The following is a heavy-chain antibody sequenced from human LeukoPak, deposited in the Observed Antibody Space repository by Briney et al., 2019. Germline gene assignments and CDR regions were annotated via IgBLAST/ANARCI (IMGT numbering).Heavy chain of an antibody. CDR2: INYSGST. V-gene: IGHV4-59*01. CDR1: GGSITTYY. D-gene: IGHD1-1*01. CDR3: ARAQLNLLVDFGMDV. J-gene: IGHJ6*02. Sequence: SETLSLTCTVSGGSITTYYWTWIRQPPGKGLEWIGYINYSGSTNYNPSLKSRVTISVDTSKNQFSLKLSSVTAADTAVNYCARAQLNLLVDFGMDVWGQGTTVTVSS.